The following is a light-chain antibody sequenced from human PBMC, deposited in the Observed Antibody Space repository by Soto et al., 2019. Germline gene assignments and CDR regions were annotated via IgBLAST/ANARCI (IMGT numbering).Light chain of an antibody. V-gene: IGLV2-14*01. CDR1: SSDVGGYNY. CDR2: EVS. J-gene: IGLJ1*01. CDR3: SSYTSSSTLNV. Sequence: QSALTQPASVSGSPGQSITLSCTGTSSDVGGYNYVSWYQQHPGKAPKLMIYEVSNRPSGVSDRFSGSKSGNTASLTISGLQAEDGADYYCSSYTSSSTLNVFGTGTKVTVL.